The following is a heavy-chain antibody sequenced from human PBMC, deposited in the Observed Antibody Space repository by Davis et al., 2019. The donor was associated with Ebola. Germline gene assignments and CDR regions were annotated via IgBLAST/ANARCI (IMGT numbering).Heavy chain of an antibody. CDR1: GGSFSGYY. V-gene: IGHV4-34*01. CDR3: ARGRGSYDFWSGQGYYYYYMDV. J-gene: IGHJ6*03. Sequence: PGGSLRLSCAVYGGSFSGYYWNWIRQPPGKGLEWIGEINHSGSTNYSPSLKSRVTISVDTSKKQFSLKLSSVTAADTAVYHCARGRGSYDFWSGQGYYYYYMDVWGKGTTVTVSS. D-gene: IGHD3-3*01. CDR2: INHSGST.